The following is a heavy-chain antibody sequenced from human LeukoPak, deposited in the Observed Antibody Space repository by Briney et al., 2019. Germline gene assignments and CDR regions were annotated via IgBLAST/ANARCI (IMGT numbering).Heavy chain of an antibody. J-gene: IGHJ6*04. V-gene: IGHV4-39*01. CDR3: ARLPRYGSGSWDV. CDR2: IYYSGST. Sequence: SETLSLTCTVSGGSISSSSYYCGWIRQPPGKGLEWIGSIYYSGSTYYNPSLRSRVTISVDTSKNQFSLKLSSVTAADTAVYYCARLPRYGSGSWDVWGKGTTVTISS. D-gene: IGHD3-10*01. CDR1: GGSISSSSYY.